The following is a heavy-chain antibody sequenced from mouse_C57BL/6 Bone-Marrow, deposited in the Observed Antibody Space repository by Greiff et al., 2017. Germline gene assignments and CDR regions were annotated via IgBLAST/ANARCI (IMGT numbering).Heavy chain of an antibody. CDR2: INTNYGTT. Sequence: VQLQQSGPELVKPGASVKISCKASGYSFTAYNMNWVKQSNGKSLEWIGVINTNYGTTSYNQKFKGKATLTVDQFASTAYMQLNSLTSEDSAVYYCARGVTGTLLAYWGQGTLVTVSA. V-gene: IGHV1-39*01. J-gene: IGHJ3*01. D-gene: IGHD4-1*01. CDR1: GYSFTAYN. CDR3: ARGVTGTLLAY.